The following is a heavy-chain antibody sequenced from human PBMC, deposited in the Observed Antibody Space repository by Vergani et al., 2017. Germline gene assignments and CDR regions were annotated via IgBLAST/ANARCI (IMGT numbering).Heavy chain of an antibody. Sequence: QVKLQESGPRLVKPSQTLSLTCTVSGDSISSGSFYWTWIRQPAGKGLEWIGRFLVGGTTHYNPSLTSGVSISLDTSTNQFSLTLRSVTAADTAVYYCARDAPALTVIRGALRDWGQGSLVTVSS. J-gene: IGHJ4*02. CDR3: ARDAPALTVIRGALRD. CDR2: FLVGGTT. V-gene: IGHV4-61*02. CDR1: GDSISSGSFY. D-gene: IGHD3-10*01.